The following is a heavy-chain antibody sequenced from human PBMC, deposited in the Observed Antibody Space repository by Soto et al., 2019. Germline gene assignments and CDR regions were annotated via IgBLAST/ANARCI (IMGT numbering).Heavy chain of an antibody. D-gene: IGHD3-3*02. CDR3: AKSPAHDFIIFGVVITEPFDY. CDR2: ISWNSGRI. CDR1: GFTFDDYA. Sequence: EVQLVESGGGLVQPGRSLRLSCAASGFTFDDYAMHWVRQAPGKGLEWISAISWNSGRIIYGDSVKGRFAISRDNAKNSLYLQINSLRAEDTALYYCAKSPAHDFIIFGVVITEPFDYWGQGTLVTVSS. V-gene: IGHV3-9*01. J-gene: IGHJ4*02.